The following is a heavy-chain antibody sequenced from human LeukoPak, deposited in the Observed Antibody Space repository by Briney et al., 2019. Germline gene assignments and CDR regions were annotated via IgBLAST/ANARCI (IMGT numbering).Heavy chain of an antibody. CDR2: ISGSGGST. Sequence: GGSLRLSCAASGFTFSSYAMSWVRQAPGKGLEWVSAISGSGGSTYYADSVKGRFTISRDNSKHTLYLQMNSLRAEDTAVYYCAKYGDPSYYYYMDVWGKGTTVTVSS. V-gene: IGHV3-23*01. J-gene: IGHJ6*03. CDR3: AKYGDPSYYYYMDV. D-gene: IGHD4-17*01. CDR1: GFTFSSYA.